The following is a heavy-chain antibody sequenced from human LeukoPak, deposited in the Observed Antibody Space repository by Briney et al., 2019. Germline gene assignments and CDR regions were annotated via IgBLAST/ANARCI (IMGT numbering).Heavy chain of an antibody. CDR1: GGSFSGYY. V-gene: IGHV4-34*01. Sequence: SETLSLTCAVYGGSFSGYYWSWIRQPPGKGLEWIGEINHSGSTNYNPSLKSRVTISVDTSKNQFSLKLSSVTAAETAVYYCARGRYDFWSGYYSYFDYWGQGTLVTVSS. CDR3: ARGRYDFWSGYYSYFDY. D-gene: IGHD3-3*01. CDR2: INHSGST. J-gene: IGHJ4*02.